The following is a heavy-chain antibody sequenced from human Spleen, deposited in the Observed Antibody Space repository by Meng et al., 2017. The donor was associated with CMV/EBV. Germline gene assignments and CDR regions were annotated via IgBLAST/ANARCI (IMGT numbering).Heavy chain of an antibody. CDR1: GGSISSYY. Sequence: GSLRLSCTVSGGSISSYYWSWIRQPPGKGLEWIGYIYYSGTTYYNPSLKSRVTISVDTSKNQFSLKLTSVTAADTAVYYCASGYGGNPGTNNYWGQGTLVTVSS. J-gene: IGHJ4*02. CDR2: IYYSGTT. D-gene: IGHD4-23*01. V-gene: IGHV4-59*12. CDR3: ASGYGGNPGTNNY.